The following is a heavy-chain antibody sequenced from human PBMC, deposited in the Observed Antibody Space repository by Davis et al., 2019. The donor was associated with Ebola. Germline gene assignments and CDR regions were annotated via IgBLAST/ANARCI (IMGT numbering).Heavy chain of an antibody. D-gene: IGHD3-3*01. CDR2: INSGGGT. Sequence: GESLKISCATSGFIVSSTYISWVRQTPGKGLEWVSLINSGGGTKYADSVKGRFIISRDNSKNTMYLQMNNLRAEDTAVYYCARDRSGSSADVFETWGQGTMVTVSS. V-gene: IGHV3-66*01. CDR3: ARDRSGSSADVFET. CDR1: GFIVSSTY. J-gene: IGHJ3*02.